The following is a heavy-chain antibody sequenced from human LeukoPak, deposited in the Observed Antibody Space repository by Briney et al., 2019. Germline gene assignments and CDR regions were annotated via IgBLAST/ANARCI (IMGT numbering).Heavy chain of an antibody. CDR3: ARERYYDFWSGYSHPHDYYYYGMDV. D-gene: IGHD3-3*01. J-gene: IGHJ6*02. CDR2: IPSGGSP. CDR1: WFTVSCHF. Sequence: GSLRPSCGASWFTVSCHFMRLVRQAPGGGPEWGSVIPSGGSPYHADSVKGRFTISRDNAKNSLYLQMNSLRAEDTAVYYCARERYYDFWSGYSHPHDYYYYGMDVWGQGTTVTVSS. V-gene: IGHV3-53*01.